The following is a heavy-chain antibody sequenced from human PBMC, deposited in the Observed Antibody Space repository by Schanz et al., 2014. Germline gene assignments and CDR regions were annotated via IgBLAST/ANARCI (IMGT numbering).Heavy chain of an antibody. CDR1: GFTLSSYA. CDR2: IYASGAT. V-gene: IGHV3-NL1*01. J-gene: IGHJ4*02. Sequence: VQLVESGGGVVQPGRSLRLSCAAYGFTLSSYAMHWVRQAPGKGLEWVSTIYASGATYYADSVKRRFTISRDISKNTLQRQETSLRAEDTAIYYCARDGNYYGTRNYYKTPYYFDYWGQGTLVTVSS. CDR3: ARDGNYYGTRNYYKTPYYFDY. D-gene: IGHD3-10*01.